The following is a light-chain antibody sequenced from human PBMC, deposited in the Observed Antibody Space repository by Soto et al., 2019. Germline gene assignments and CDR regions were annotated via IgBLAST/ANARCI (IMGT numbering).Light chain of an antibody. CDR3: AAWDGNLRAVV. J-gene: IGLJ2*01. CDR1: SSNIGNYY. CDR2: END. V-gene: IGLV1-51*02. Sequence: QSVLTQPPSVSAAPGQKVTISCSGSSSNIGNYYVCWYQHLPGTAPKFLIYENDKRPSGIPDRFSGSKSGTSATLDITGLQTGDEANYYCAAWDGNLRAVVFGGGTKVTVL.